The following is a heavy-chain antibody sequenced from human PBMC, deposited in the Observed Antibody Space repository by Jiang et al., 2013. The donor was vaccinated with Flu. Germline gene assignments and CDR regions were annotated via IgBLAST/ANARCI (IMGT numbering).Heavy chain of an antibody. CDR2: IYPGDSDT. D-gene: IGHD2-21*02. J-gene: IGHJ4*02. V-gene: IGHV5-51*01. CDR3: ARAYCGGDCHSGYDY. Sequence: IIYPGDSDTRYSPSFQGQVTISADKSINAAYLQWSSLKASDTAMYYCARAYCGGDCHSGYDYWGQGTLVTVSS.